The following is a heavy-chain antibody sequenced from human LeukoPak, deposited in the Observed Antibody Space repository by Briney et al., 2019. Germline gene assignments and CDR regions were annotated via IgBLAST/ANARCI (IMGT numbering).Heavy chain of an antibody. CDR2: IDTNTGNP. D-gene: IGHD3-3*01. Sequence: ASVKVSCKASGYTFTTYSMDWVRQAPGQGLEWMGWIDTNTGNPTYAQGFTGRFVFSLDTSVSTAYLQISSLEAEDTAFYYCTRDQRQISFDYWGQGTLVTVSS. J-gene: IGHJ4*02. V-gene: IGHV7-4-1*02. CDR3: TRDQRQISFDY. CDR1: GYTFTTYS.